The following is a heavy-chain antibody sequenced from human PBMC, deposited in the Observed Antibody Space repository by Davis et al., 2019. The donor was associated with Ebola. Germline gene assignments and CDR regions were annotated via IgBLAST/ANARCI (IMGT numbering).Heavy chain of an antibody. Sequence: AASVKVSCKASGYTFTSYYMHWVRQAPGQGLEWMGIINPSGGSTSYAQKFQGRVTMTRDTSTSTAYMELSRLRSDDTAVYYCAAAAGPYYYYSMDVWGQGTTVTVSS. CDR2: INPSGGST. CDR3: AAAAGPYYYYSMDV. J-gene: IGHJ6*02. D-gene: IGHD6-13*01. V-gene: IGHV1-46*01. CDR1: GYTFTSYY.